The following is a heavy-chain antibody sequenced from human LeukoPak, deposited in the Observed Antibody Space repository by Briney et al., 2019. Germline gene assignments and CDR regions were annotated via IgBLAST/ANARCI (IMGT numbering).Heavy chain of an antibody. J-gene: IGHJ4*02. CDR2: INPNSGAT. CDR3: ARGPYVWGSYRPRSYYFDY. Sequence: ASVKVSCKASGYTFTGYYMHWVRQAPGQGLEWMGWINPNSGATSYAQKFQGRVTMTRDTSISTAYMELSRLRSDDTAVYYCARGPYVWGSYRPRSYYFDYWGQGTLVTVPS. V-gene: IGHV1-2*02. D-gene: IGHD3-16*02. CDR1: GYTFTGYY.